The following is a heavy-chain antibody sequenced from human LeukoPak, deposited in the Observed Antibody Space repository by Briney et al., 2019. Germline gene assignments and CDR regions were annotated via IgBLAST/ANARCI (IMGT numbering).Heavy chain of an antibody. Sequence: GGSLRPSCAASGFTVSSNYMSWVRQAPGKGLEWVSVMYSGGSTFYADSVKGRFTISRDNSKNTLYLQMNSLRAEDTAVYYCARGGSSLYAFDIWGQGTMVTVSS. CDR1: GFTVSSNY. CDR3: ARGGSSLYAFDI. D-gene: IGHD2-2*01. J-gene: IGHJ3*02. V-gene: IGHV3-53*01. CDR2: MYSGGST.